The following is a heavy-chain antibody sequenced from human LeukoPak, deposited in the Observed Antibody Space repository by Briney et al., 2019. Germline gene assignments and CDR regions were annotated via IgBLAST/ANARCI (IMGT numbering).Heavy chain of an antibody. CDR3: ARSGGDYYDSISGLLLYFDY. CDR2: ISYDGSNK. D-gene: IGHD3-22*01. V-gene: IGHV3-30-3*01. Sequence: PGGSLRLSCAASGFTFSNYAMHWVRQASGKGLEWVAVISYDGSNKYYADSVKGRFTISRDNSKNTLYLQMNSLRAEDTAVYYCARSGGDYYDSISGLLLYFDYWGQGTLVTVSS. J-gene: IGHJ4*02. CDR1: GFTFSNYA.